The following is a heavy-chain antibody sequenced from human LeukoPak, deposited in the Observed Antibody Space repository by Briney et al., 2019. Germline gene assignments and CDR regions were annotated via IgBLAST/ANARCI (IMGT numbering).Heavy chain of an antibody. J-gene: IGHJ4*02. CDR2: IYYSGST. V-gene: IGHV4-59*01. D-gene: IGHD5-12*01. CDR3: ARDPSTYGGYGYYFDY. Sequence: SETLSLSCTLSGGPISNYYWSWIRQPPGKGLEWIGYIYYSGSTNYNPSLKSRVTISVDTSKNQFSLKLYSVTAADTAVYYCARDPSTYGGYGYYFDYWGQGTLVTVSS. CDR1: GGPISNYY.